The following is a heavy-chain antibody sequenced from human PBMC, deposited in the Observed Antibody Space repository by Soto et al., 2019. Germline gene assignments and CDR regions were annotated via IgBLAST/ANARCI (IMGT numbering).Heavy chain of an antibody. CDR3: AKDLREVPPVYYFDY. D-gene: IGHD2-2*01. Sequence: QVQLVESGGGVVQPGRSLRLSCAASGFTFSNYDIHWVRQAPGKGLEWVAVISYDGNNKYYTDSVKGRFTISRDNSKNTLYLQMNSLTAEDTAVYYCAKDLREVPPVYYFDYWGQGTLVTVSS. J-gene: IGHJ4*02. V-gene: IGHV3-30*18. CDR2: ISYDGNNK. CDR1: GFTFSNYD.